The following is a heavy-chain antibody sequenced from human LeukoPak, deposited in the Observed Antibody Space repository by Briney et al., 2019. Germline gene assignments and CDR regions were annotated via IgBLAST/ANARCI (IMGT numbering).Heavy chain of an antibody. V-gene: IGHV3-21*01. CDR2: ISSSSSYI. Sequence: PGGSLRLSCAASGFTFSSYSMNWVRQAPGKGLESVSSISSSSSYIYYADSVKGRFTISRDNAKNSLYLQMNSLRAEDTAVYYCARDIRGPYVWGSYRPFDYWGQGTLVTVSS. CDR1: GFTFSSYS. J-gene: IGHJ4*02. D-gene: IGHD3-16*02. CDR3: ARDIRGPYVWGSYRPFDY.